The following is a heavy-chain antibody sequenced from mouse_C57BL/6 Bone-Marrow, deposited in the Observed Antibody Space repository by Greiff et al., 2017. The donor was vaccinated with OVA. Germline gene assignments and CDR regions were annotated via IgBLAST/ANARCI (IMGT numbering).Heavy chain of an antibody. Sequence: QVQLQQSGPGLVAPSQSLSITCTVSGFSLTSYGVDWVRQSPGKGLEWLGVIWGVGSTNYNSALKSRLSISKDNSKSQVFLKMNSLQTDDTAMYYCASDHYDGYYAFAYWGQGTLVTVSA. CDR3: ASDHYDGYYAFAY. D-gene: IGHD2-3*01. CDR2: IWGVGST. V-gene: IGHV2-6*01. CDR1: GFSLTSYG. J-gene: IGHJ3*01.